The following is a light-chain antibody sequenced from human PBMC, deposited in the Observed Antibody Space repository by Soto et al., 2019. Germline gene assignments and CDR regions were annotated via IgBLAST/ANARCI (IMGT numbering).Light chain of an antibody. CDR1: SSNIGSNT. CDR2: SNN. CDR3: AAWDDSLNGQGV. V-gene: IGLV1-44*01. J-gene: IGLJ1*01. Sequence: QSVLTQPPSGSGTHGHRGSISCSESSSNIGSNTVNWYQQLPGTAPKLLIYSNNQRPSGVPDRFSGSKSGTSASLAISGLQSEDEADYYCAAWDDSLNGQGVFGTGTKVTVL.